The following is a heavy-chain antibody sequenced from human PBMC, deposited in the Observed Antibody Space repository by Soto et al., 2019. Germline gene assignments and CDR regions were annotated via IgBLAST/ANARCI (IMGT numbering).Heavy chain of an antibody. J-gene: IGHJ6*02. CDR1: GYSISSGYY. CDR2: IYHSGST. CDR3: ERAGWRYQMLSKRDSYYYGMDV. Sequence: SETLSLTCAVSGYSISSGYYWGWIRQPPGKGLEWIGSIYHSGSTYYNPSLKSRVTISVDTSKNQLSLKLSSVTAADTAVYYCERAGWRYQMLSKRDSYYYGMDVWGQGTTVTVSS. V-gene: IGHV4-38-2*01. D-gene: IGHD2-2*01.